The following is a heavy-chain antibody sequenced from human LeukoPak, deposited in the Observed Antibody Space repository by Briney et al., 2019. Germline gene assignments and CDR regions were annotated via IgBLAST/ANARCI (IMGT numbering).Heavy chain of an antibody. J-gene: IGHJ4*02. CDR3: AKSPSGSGSYTPFDY. V-gene: IGHV3-30*18. Sequence: GGSLRLSCAASGFTFSSYGMHWVRQAPGKGLEWVAVISYDGSNKYYADSVKGRFTISRDNSKNTLYLQMNSLRAEDTAVYYCAKSPSGSGSYTPFDYSGQGTLVTVSS. CDR1: GFTFSSYG. D-gene: IGHD3-10*01. CDR2: ISYDGSNK.